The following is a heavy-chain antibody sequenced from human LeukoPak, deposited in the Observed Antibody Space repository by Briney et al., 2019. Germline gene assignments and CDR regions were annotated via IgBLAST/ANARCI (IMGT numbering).Heavy chain of an antibody. V-gene: IGHV3-53*01. J-gene: IGHJ3*02. CDR1: GFTVSSNY. Sequence: GGSLRLSCAASGFTVSSNYMSWVRQAPGKGLEWVSVIYSGGSTYYADSVKGRFTISRDNAKNSLYLQMNSLRAEDTAVYYCARDWVAGADFDAFDIWGQGTMVTVSS. CDR2: IYSGGST. CDR3: ARDWVAGADFDAFDI. D-gene: IGHD6-19*01.